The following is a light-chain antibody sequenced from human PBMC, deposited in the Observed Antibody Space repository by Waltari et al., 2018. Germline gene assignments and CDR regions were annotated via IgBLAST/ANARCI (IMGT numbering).Light chain of an antibody. Sequence: QSALTQPRSVSGSPGQSVTISCTGTSPDVGAYNYVSWYQQDPGKAPKLLIYDVSKRPSGVPDRFTGSKSDNTASLTISGLQAEDEAEYYCCSYAGSYSFLFGGGTNLTVL. CDR2: DVS. CDR3: CSYAGSYSFL. J-gene: IGLJ2*01. V-gene: IGLV2-11*01. CDR1: SPDVGAYNY.